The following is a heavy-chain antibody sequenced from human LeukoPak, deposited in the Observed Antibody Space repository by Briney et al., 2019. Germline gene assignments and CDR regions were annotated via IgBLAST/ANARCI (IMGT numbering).Heavy chain of an antibody. D-gene: IGHD1-1*01. Sequence: ASVKVSCKVSGYTLTELVIHWVRQAPGKGLEWMGGFDPEDGETIYAQKFQGRVTMTEDTSTDTAYMELSSLRSEDTAVYYCATDLYNWKRAFDPWGQGTLVTVSS. J-gene: IGHJ5*02. CDR1: GYTLTELV. CDR2: FDPEDGET. CDR3: ATDLYNWKRAFDP. V-gene: IGHV1-24*01.